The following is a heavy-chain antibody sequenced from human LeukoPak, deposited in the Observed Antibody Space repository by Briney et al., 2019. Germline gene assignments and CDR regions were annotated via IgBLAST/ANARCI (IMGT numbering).Heavy chain of an antibody. CDR1: GGSISSYY. CDR2: IYYSGST. D-gene: IGHD3-22*01. J-gene: IGHJ3*02. V-gene: IGHV4-59*01. Sequence: SETLSLTCTVSGGSISSYYWSWIRQPPGKGLEWIGYIYYSGSTNYKPSLKSRVTISVDTSKNQFSLKLSSVTAADTAVYYCARGSSGYYYAFDIWGQGTMVTVSS. CDR3: ARGSSGYYYAFDI.